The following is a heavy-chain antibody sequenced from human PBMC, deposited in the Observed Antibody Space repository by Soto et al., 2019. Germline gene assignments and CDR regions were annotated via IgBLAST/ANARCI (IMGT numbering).Heavy chain of an antibody. D-gene: IGHD3-22*01. V-gene: IGHV3-7*03. CDR2: IKQDGSEK. CDR1: GGSFSGYY. Sequence: ETLSLTCAVYGGSFSGYYWSWVRQAPGKGLEWVANIKQDGSEKYYVDSVKGRFTISRDNAKNSLYLQMNSLRAEDTAVYYCARFLYYYDSSGYYYEVAYFDYWGQGTLVTVSS. CDR3: ARFLYYYDSSGYYYEVAYFDY. J-gene: IGHJ4*02.